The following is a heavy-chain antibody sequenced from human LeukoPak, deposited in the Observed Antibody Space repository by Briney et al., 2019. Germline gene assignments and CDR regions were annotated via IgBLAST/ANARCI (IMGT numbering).Heavy chain of an antibody. CDR3: ARQTFTSGSSPNWFNP. D-gene: IGHD3-10*01. J-gene: IGHJ5*02. CDR1: GGSISTYY. Sequence: SETLSLTCTVSGGSISTYYWSWIRQPPGKGLEWIGYIYYSGSTNYNPSLKSRVTISVDTSKNQFSLKLSSVTAADTAVYYCARQTFTSGSSPNWFNPWGQETLVTVSS. CDR2: IYYSGST. V-gene: IGHV4-59*08.